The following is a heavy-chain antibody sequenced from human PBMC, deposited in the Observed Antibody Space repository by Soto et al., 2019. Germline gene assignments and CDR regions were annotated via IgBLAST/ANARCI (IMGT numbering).Heavy chain of an antibody. CDR3: AREITIPGGGMDV. D-gene: IGHD3-9*01. V-gene: IGHV1-2*04. CDR2: INPNSGDT. J-gene: IGHJ6*02. Sequence: QVQLVQSGAEVKKPGASVKVSCKASGYTFTGYYMHWVRQARGQGLEWMGWINPNSGDTNYAQKFQGWVTMTRDTSISTAYMELSRLRSDDTAVYYCAREITIPGGGMDVWGQGTTVTVSS. CDR1: GYTFTGYY.